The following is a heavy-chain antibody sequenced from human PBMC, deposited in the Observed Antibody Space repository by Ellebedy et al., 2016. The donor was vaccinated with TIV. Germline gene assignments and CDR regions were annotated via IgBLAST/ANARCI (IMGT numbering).Heavy chain of an antibody. Sequence: GGSLRLSCAASGFTFSSYAMSWVRQAPGKGLEWVSAISGSGGSTYYADSVKGRFTISRDNPKNTLYLQMDSLRAEDTAVYYCARPWVEMATIGDAFDIWGQGTMVTVSS. J-gene: IGHJ3*02. CDR3: ARPWVEMATIGDAFDI. CDR1: GFTFSSYA. D-gene: IGHD5-24*01. V-gene: IGHV3-23*01. CDR2: ISGSGGST.